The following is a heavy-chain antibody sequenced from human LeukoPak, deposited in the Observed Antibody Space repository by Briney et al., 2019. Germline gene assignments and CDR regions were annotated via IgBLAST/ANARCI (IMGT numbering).Heavy chain of an antibody. CDR1: GFTFSTYG. V-gene: IGHV3-30*02. D-gene: IGHD1-26*01. CDR3: VKPLGGSHKRGAFEI. J-gene: IGHJ3*02. Sequence: PGGSLRLSCAASGFTFSTYGMNWVRQAPGKGQEWVAYIRYDGGNKFYADSVKGRFTISRDNSENTLYLQMNSLRAEHTAVYHCVKPLGGSHKRGAFEIWGQGTMVTVSP. CDR2: IRYDGGNK.